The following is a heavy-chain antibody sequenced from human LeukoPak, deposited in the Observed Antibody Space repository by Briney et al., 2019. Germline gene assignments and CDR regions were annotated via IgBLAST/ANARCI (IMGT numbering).Heavy chain of an antibody. V-gene: IGHV1-18*01. CDR1: GYTFTSYG. D-gene: IGHD6-13*01. CDR2: ISAYNGNT. Sequence: ASVKVSCKASGYTFTSYGISWVRQATGQGLEWMGWISAYNGNTNYAQKLQGRVTMTTDTSTSTAYLELRSLRSDDTAVYYCARRIAAAAPFDYWGQGTLVTVSS. J-gene: IGHJ4*02. CDR3: ARRIAAAAPFDY.